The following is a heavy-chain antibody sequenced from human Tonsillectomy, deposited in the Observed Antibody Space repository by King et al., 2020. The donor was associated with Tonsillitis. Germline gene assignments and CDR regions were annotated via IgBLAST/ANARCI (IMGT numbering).Heavy chain of an antibody. D-gene: IGHD3-22*01. Sequence: HAQLVQSGAEVKKPGSSVKVSCKASGGSFSSYAISWVRQAPGQGLEWMGGIIPPFGTANYAQKFQGRVTITADESTSTAYMELSSLGSEDTAGYYCARAHSSGYWAYNYYMDVWGKGTTVTVSS. J-gene: IGHJ6*03. CDR3: ARAHSSGYWAYNYYMDV. CDR1: GGSFSSYA. CDR2: IIPPFGTA. V-gene: IGHV1-69*01.